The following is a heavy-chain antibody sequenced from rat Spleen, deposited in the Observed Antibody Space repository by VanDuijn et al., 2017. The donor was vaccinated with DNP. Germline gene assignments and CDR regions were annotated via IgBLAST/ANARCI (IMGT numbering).Heavy chain of an antibody. CDR3: ARSTGCGCNWDY. CDR1: AYSITSTYR. V-gene: IGHV3-3*01. CDR2: ISSAGTT. D-gene: IGHD1-4*01. Sequence: EVQLQESGPGLVKPSQSLSLTCSVTAYSITSTYRWNWIRKFPGNKLEWMGYISSAGTTNYDPSLKSRISITRDTSKNQFFLQVNSVTTEDTATYYCARSTGCGCNWDYWGQGVMVTVSS. J-gene: IGHJ2*01.